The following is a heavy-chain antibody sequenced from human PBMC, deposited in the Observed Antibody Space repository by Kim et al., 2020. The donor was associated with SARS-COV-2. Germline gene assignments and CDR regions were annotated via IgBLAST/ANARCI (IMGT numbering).Heavy chain of an antibody. CDR1: GYSFTSYW. D-gene: IGHD3-10*01. CDR3: ARQGVYYYGSGSLGDYYYGMDV. J-gene: IGHJ6*02. V-gene: IGHV5-51*01. Sequence: GESLKISCKGSGYSFTSYWIGWVRQMPGKGLEWMGIIYPGDSDTRYSPSFQGQVTISADKSISTAYLQWSSLKASDTAMYYCARQGVYYYGSGSLGDYYYGMDVWGQGTTVTVSS. CDR2: IYPGDSDT.